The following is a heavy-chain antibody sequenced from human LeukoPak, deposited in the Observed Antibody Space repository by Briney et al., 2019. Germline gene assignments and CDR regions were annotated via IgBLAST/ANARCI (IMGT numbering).Heavy chain of an antibody. J-gene: IGHJ3*02. D-gene: IGHD2-15*01. V-gene: IGHV4-59*08. CDR1: GGSISSYY. Sequence: SETLSLTCTVSGGSISSYYWSWIRQPPGKGLEWIGYIYYSGSTNYNPSLKSRLTISLDTSKNQFSLKLSSVTAADTAVYYCARRYCSGGSCYGDAFDIWGQGTMVTVSS. CDR2: IYYSGST. CDR3: ARRYCSGGSCYGDAFDI.